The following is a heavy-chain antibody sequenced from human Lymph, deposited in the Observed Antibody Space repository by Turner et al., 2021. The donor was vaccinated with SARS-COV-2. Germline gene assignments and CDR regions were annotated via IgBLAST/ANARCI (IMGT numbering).Heavy chain of an antibody. J-gene: IGHJ4*02. Sequence: EVQLVESGGGLVQPGRSLRLSCAASGFTFDVYAMHWVRQAPGKGLEWVSGISWNSGSIGYADSVKGRFTISRDNAKNSLYLQMNSLRVENTALYYCAKDRGGEQLVRLFDYWGQGTLVTVSS. CDR2: ISWNSGSI. CDR3: AKDRGGEQLVRLFDY. V-gene: IGHV3-9*01. D-gene: IGHD6-6*01. CDR1: GFTFDVYA.